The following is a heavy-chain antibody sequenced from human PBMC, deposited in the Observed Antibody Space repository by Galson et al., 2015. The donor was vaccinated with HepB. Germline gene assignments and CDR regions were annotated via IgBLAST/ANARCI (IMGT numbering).Heavy chain of an antibody. V-gene: IGHV1-18*04. CDR2: ISANSGDT. D-gene: IGHD4/OR15-4a*01. CDR1: GYTFTTNG. J-gene: IGHJ4*02. Sequence: SVKVSCKASGYTFTTNGFSWVRQAPGQGLEWMGWISANSGDTRYAQNLQGRVTLTRDTSTSTAYLELRSLRSDDTAAYYCARDRDYRFDYWGQGTLVTVSS. CDR3: ARDRDYRFDY.